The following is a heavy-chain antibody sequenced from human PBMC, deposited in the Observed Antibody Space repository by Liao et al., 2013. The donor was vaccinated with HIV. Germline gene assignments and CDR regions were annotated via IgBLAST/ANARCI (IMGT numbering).Heavy chain of an antibody. CDR1: GGAISNYF. J-gene: IGHJ4*02. Sequence: QVKLQESGPGLVKPSETLSLTCTVSGGAISNYFWSWIRQPAGKALEWIGRISTSGGAIYSPSLRIRVSMSWDSSRSRFSLNLNSFSAADTAVYYCVRDRGFFDNWGLGILVSASS. D-gene: IGHD2-15*01. CDR2: ISTSGGA. V-gene: IGHV4-4*07. CDR3: VRDRGFFDN.